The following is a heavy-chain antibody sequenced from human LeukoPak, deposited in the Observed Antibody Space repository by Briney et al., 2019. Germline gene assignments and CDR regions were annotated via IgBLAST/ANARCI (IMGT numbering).Heavy chain of an antibody. CDR1: GGSFSGYS. D-gene: IGHD6-19*01. CDR3: ARHGWHAWYFDL. Sequence: SESLSLTCVVYGGSFSGYSWSWIRQPPGKGLEWIGEINQRRNTNYNPSLKSRVTISIDTSKNQFSLRLSSVTAADTAVYYCARHGWHAWYFDLWGRGTLVTVSS. CDR2: INQRRNT. V-gene: IGHV4-34*01. J-gene: IGHJ2*01.